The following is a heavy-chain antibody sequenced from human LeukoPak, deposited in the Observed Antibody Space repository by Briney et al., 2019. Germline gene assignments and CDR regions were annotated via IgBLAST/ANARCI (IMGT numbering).Heavy chain of an antibody. CDR3: ARGLVPAAMGY. D-gene: IGHD2-2*01. CDR2: IYYSGST. CDR1: GGSISSSSYY. J-gene: IGHJ4*02. Sequence: PSETLSLTCTVSGGSISSSSYYWGWIRQPPGKGLEWIGSIYYSGSTYYNPSLKSRVTISVDTSKNQFSLKLSSVTAADTAVYYCARGLVPAAMGYWGQGTLVTVSS. V-gene: IGHV4-39*07.